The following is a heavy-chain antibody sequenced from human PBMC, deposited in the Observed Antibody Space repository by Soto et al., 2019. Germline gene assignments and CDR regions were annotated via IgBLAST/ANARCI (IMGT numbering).Heavy chain of an antibody. CDR1: GGTFSTFG. CDR2: IIPFFGTA. CDR3: ARTAPMDAGDKYYYDF. D-gene: IGHD3-16*01. Sequence: QVQLVQSGAEVKKTGSSVKVSCKTSGGTFSTFGISWVRQXXGQGLEWMGGIIPFFGTAEYSQKFEDRITITADESTNTVYMDLRSLTSEDTAIYYCARTAPMDAGDKYYYDFWGQGALVTVSS. V-gene: IGHV1-69*01. J-gene: IGHJ4*02.